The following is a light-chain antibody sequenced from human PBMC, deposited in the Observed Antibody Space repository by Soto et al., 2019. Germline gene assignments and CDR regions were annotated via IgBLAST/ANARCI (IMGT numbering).Light chain of an antibody. CDR1: QDLNTRY. Sequence: IVLTQSPGTLSLSPGERATLSCRASQDLNTRYSAWYQQKRGQPPSLLIFATSTRASGIPDRFSGSGSGRDFTLTISRLEPEDSAVYFCHQYGGSPPTFGQGTKVEI. J-gene: IGKJ1*01. CDR2: ATS. CDR3: HQYGGSPPT. V-gene: IGKV3-20*01.